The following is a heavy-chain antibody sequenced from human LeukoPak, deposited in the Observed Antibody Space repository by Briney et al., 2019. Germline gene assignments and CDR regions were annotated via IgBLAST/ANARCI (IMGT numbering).Heavy chain of an antibody. CDR1: GFTFSNYA. CDR3: ARDRYRFRGSGYYFDY. V-gene: IGHV3-66*01. J-gene: IGHJ4*02. Sequence: GRSLRLSCAASGFTFSNYAMHWVRQAPGKGLEWVSVIYSGGSTYYADPVKGGFTISRDNSKNTLYLQMNSLRAEDTAVYYCARDRYRFRGSGYYFDYWGQGTLVTVSS. D-gene: IGHD3-22*01. CDR2: IYSGGST.